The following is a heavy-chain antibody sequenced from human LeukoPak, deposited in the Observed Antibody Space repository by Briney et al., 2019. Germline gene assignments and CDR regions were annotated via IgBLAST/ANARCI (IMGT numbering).Heavy chain of an antibody. D-gene: IGHD1-1*01. CDR1: GLSYSDSY. V-gene: IGHV3-11*06. CDR2: ISSSGSYT. CDR3: AREHNYAFDN. Sequence: GALRLSCAASGLSYSDSYMTWIRQAPGKGLEWVSYISSSGSYTNYADSVQGRFTVSRDNAKNSLFLQMNSLRVEDTAVYYCAREHNYAFDNWGQGTRVSVAS. J-gene: IGHJ4*02.